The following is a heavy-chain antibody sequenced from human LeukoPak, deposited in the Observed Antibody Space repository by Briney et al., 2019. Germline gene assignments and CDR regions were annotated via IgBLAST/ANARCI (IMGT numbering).Heavy chain of an antibody. CDR3: VRVEYSSSSLDY. V-gene: IGHV3-7*01. J-gene: IGHJ4*02. CDR2: IKQDGSEK. Sequence: GGSLRLSCAASEFSFSRYWMSWVRQAPGKGLEWVASIKQDGSEKDYVDSVKGRFTISRDNAKNSLYLQMNSLRAEDSVVYYCVRVEYSSSSLDYWGQGTLVTVSS. D-gene: IGHD6-6*01. CDR1: EFSFSRYW.